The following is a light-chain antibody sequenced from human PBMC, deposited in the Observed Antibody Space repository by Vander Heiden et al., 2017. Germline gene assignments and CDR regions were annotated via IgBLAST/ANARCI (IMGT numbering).Light chain of an antibody. Sequence: EIVLTQSPATLSLSPGERAALSCRASQSVSRYLAWFQQKPGQAPRLLIYDASNRATGIPARFSGSGSGTDFALTISSLEPEDVAVYYCQQRSNWPYTFGQGTKVEIK. J-gene: IGKJ2*01. CDR3: QQRSNWPYT. CDR2: DAS. V-gene: IGKV3-11*01. CDR1: QSVSRY.